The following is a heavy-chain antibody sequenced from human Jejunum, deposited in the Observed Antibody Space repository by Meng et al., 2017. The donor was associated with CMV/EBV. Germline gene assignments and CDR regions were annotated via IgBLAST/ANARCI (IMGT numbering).Heavy chain of an antibody. Sequence: VSNNNAAWNWIRQSPSRGLEWLGRTFHRSKWYNDYAVSVKSRITISPDTSKNQFSLHLNSVTPEDTAVYYCARGLPNYYYYGMDVWGQGTTVTISS. V-gene: IGHV6-1*01. CDR3: ARGLPNYYYYGMDV. CDR2: TFHRSKWYN. D-gene: IGHD4-11*01. J-gene: IGHJ6*02. CDR1: VSNNNAA.